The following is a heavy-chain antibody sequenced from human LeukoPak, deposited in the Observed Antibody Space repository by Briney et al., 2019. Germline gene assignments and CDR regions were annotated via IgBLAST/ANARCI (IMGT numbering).Heavy chain of an antibody. V-gene: IGHV4-59*08. Sequence: KPSETLSLTCTVSGGSISSYYWSWIRQPPGKGLEWIGYIYYSGSTNYNPPLKSRVTISVDTSKNQFSLKLSSVTAADTAVYYCARSIYSSSSMDNWGQGTLVTVSS. CDR1: GGSISSYY. D-gene: IGHD6-6*01. J-gene: IGHJ4*02. CDR2: IYYSGST. CDR3: ARSIYSSSSMDN.